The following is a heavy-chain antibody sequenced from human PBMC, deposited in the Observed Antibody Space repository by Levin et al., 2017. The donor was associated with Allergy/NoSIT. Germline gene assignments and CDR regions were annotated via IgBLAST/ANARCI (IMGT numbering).Heavy chain of an antibody. D-gene: IGHD2-15*01. J-gene: IGHJ6*02. V-gene: IGHV3-7*01. CDR1: GFTFSSYW. Sequence: GESLKISCAASGFTFSSYWMSWVRQAPGKGLEWVANIKQDGSEKYYVDSVKGRFTISRDNAKNSLYLQMNSLRAEDTAVYYCARVEVVVAATRGYGMDVWGQGTTVTVSS. CDR2: IKQDGSEK. CDR3: ARVEVVVAATRGYGMDV.